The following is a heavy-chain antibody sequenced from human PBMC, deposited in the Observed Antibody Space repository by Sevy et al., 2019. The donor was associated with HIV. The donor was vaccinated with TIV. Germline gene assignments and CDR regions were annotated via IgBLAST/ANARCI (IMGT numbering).Heavy chain of an antibody. D-gene: IGHD3-16*01. V-gene: IGHV3-11*01. CDR3: ARDEMITFGGANFDY. CDR1: GFTFSDYY. Sequence: GGSLRLSCAASGFTFSDYYMSWIRQAPGKGLEWVSYIRSSGSTIYYADSVKGRFTISRDNAKNSLYLQMNSLRAEDTAVYYCARDEMITFGGANFDYWGQGTLVTVSS. J-gene: IGHJ4*02. CDR2: IRSSGSTI.